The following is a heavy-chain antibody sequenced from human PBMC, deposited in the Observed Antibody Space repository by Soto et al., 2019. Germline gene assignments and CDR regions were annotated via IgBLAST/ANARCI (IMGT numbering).Heavy chain of an antibody. J-gene: IGHJ6*02. V-gene: IGHV1-2*04. CDR1: GYTFTGYY. D-gene: IGHD5-18*01. CDR2: INPNSGGT. Sequence: ASVKVSCKASGYTFTGYYMHWVRQAPGQGLEWMGWINPNSGGTNYAQKFQGWVTMTRDTSISTAYMELSRLRSDDTAVYYCARVGESGSYPPDYYYYGMDVWGQGTTVTVSS. CDR3: ARVGESGSYPPDYYYYGMDV.